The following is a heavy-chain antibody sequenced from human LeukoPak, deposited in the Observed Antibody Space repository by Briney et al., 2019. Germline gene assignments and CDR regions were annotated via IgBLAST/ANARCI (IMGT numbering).Heavy chain of an antibody. D-gene: IGHD4-11*01. Sequence: GGSLRLSCAASGFTFSSYAMHWVRQAPGKGLEWVAVISYDGSNKYYADSVKGRFTISRDNSKNTLYLQMNSLRAEDTAVYYCARLSTVTTGLGYWGQGTLVTVSS. CDR3: ARLSTVTTGLGY. J-gene: IGHJ4*02. CDR2: ISYDGSNK. CDR1: GFTFSSYA. V-gene: IGHV3-30*04.